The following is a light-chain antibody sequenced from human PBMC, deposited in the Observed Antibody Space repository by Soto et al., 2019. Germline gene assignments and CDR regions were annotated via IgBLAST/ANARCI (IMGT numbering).Light chain of an antibody. CDR3: QQYASSHR. V-gene: IGKV3-15*01. CDR2: GSS. J-gene: IGKJ5*01. Sequence: EIVMTQSPATLSVSPGESVTLSCRASQTVPSRIAWYQQKPGQAPSLLIYGSSTRATGIPARFRCSGSGTEFTLTISSPEPEDFAVYYCQQYASSHRFGQGTRLEIK. CDR1: QTVPSR.